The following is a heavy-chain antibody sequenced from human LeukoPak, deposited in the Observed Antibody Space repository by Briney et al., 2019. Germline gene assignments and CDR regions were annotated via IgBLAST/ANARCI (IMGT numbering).Heavy chain of an antibody. CDR2: ISNSGTT. J-gene: IGHJ5*02. CDR3: ARVVRGAVTSNWFDP. Sequence: SETLSLTCSVSGGSMSDNYLTWIRQAPGKGLEWIGYISNSGTTDYNPSLKSRVTMSVDTSKNEFSLKLTSVTAADTAMYYCARVVRGAVTSNWFDPWGQGTLVTVSS. D-gene: IGHD4-17*01. V-gene: IGHV4-59*01. CDR1: GGSMSDNY.